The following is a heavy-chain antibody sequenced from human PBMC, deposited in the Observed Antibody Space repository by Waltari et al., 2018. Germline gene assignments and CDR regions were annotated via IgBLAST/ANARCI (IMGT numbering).Heavy chain of an antibody. V-gene: IGHV1-2*02. CDR1: GYTFTGYY. Sequence: QVQLVQSGAEVKKPGASVKVSCKASGYTFTGYYMHWVRQAPGQGLEWMGWINPNSGGTNYAQKFQGRVTMTRDTSISTAYMELSRLRSDDTAVYYCARERVGNDSSGYYFDYWGQGTLVTVSS. D-gene: IGHD3-22*01. CDR2: INPNSGGT. CDR3: ARERVGNDSSGYYFDY. J-gene: IGHJ4*02.